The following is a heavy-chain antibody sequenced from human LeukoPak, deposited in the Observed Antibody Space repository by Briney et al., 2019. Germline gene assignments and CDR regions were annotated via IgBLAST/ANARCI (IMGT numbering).Heavy chain of an antibody. D-gene: IGHD3-16*01. CDR3: ARAAGGTRNYYMDV. CDR1: GYTFSSYD. J-gene: IGHJ6*03. CDR2: MNPSSGNT. Sequence: GASVKVSCKASGYTFSSYDVNWVRQATGQGLEWMGWMNPSSGNTGYAQKFQGRVTIIRNTSISTAYMALSSLRSEDTAVYYCARAAGGTRNYYMDVWAKGTTVTVSS. V-gene: IGHV1-8*01.